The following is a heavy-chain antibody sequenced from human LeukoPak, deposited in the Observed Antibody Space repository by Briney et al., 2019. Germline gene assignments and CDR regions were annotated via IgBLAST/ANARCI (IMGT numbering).Heavy chain of an antibody. CDR3: ARGPPPRGGSGSYYPFDY. CDR2: INHSGST. CDR1: GGSFSGYY. D-gene: IGHD3-10*01. V-gene: IGHV4-34*01. Sequence: SGTLSLTCAAYGGSFSGYYWSWIRQPPGKGLEWIWEINHSGSTNYNPSLKSRVTISGDSSKYQFSLKLSSVTAADTAVYYCARGPPPRGGSGSYYPFDYWGQGTLVTVSS. J-gene: IGHJ4*02.